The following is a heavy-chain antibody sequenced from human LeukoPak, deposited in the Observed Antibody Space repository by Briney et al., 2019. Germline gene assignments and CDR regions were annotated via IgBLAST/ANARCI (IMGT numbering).Heavy chain of an antibody. V-gene: IGHV4-59*01. CDR1: GGPISSYY. CDR3: ASARYSYYYMDV. J-gene: IGHJ6*03. Sequence: SETLPLTCTVSGGPISSYYWSWIRQPPGKGLQWIGYIYYSGSTDYNPSLKSRVTISVDTSKNQFSLKLSSLTAADTAVYYCASARYSYYYMDVWGKGTTVTISS. CDR2: IYYSGST.